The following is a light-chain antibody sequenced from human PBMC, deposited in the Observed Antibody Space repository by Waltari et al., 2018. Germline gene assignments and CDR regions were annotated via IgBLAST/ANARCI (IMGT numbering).Light chain of an antibody. CDR1: QSLMYTDGDTY. J-gene: IGKJ2*01. V-gene: IGKV2-30*01. CDR2: KVS. CDR3: MQALQTPYT. Sequence: DVVLTQSPLSLSVTLGQPASISCRSSQSLMYTDGDTYLNWFQQRPGQSPRRLMYKVSSRDFGVPDRFSGSGSGTDFTLYISRVEAEDVGVYYCMQALQTPYTFGQGTKLEIK.